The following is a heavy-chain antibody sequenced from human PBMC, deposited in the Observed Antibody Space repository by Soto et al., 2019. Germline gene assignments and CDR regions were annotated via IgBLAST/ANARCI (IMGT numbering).Heavy chain of an antibody. Sequence: PSETLSLTCAVTGLSITSGYYWGWIRQPPGKGLEWIGNIYHDGITYYNPSLKSRVTMSVDTSNNQFSLRLTSVTAADTAVYYCASAYDSSAYTFDFWGKGTLVTVSS. D-gene: IGHD3-22*01. CDR3: ASAYDSSAYTFDF. J-gene: IGHJ4*02. CDR2: IYHDGIT. V-gene: IGHV4-38-2*01. CDR1: GLSITSGYY.